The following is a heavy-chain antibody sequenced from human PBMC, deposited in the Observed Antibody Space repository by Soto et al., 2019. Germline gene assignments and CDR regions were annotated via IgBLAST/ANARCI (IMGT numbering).Heavy chain of an antibody. CDR1: GFTFSSYA. CDR3: ARVPILVVENIYDY. CDR2: MSGAGRSS. Sequence: DVQLLESGGDLVQPGGSLRLSCAASGFTFSSYAMSWVRQAPGKGLELVSSMSGAGRSSYDADSVKGRFTISRDNYKNTLYLQMHNLATEDTALYYCARVPILVVENIYDYWGPGPLVTVDS. J-gene: IGHJ4*02. D-gene: IGHD3-3*01. V-gene: IGHV3-23*01.